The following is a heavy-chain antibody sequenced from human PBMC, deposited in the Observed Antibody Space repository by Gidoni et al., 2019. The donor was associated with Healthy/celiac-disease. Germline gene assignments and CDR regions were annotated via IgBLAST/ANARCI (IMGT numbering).Heavy chain of an antibody. V-gene: IGHV3-21*01. CDR3: ARERITMVRGVKGAFDI. CDR2: ISSSSSYI. CDR1: GFTFSSYS. D-gene: IGHD3-10*01. J-gene: IGHJ3*02. Sequence: EVQLVESGGGLVKPGGSLRLSCAASGFTFSSYSMNWVRQAPGKGLAWVSSISSSSSYINYADSVKGRFTISRDNAKNTLYLQMNSLRAEDTAVYYCARERITMVRGVKGAFDIWGQGTMVTVSS.